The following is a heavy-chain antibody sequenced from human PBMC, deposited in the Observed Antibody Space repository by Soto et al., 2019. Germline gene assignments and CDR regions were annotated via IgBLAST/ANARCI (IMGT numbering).Heavy chain of an antibody. D-gene: IGHD2-8*01. J-gene: IGHJ4*02. CDR1: GGSLSSGNW. CDR3: ARNVYYYIDY. Sequence: PSETLSLTCAVSGGSLSSGNWWSWVRLSPGKELEWIGEIYHNGDTDYNPSLKSRVSISVDNAKNQLSLTLNSVTAADTAVYYCARNVYYYIDYWGQGTLVTVSS. V-gene: IGHV4-4*02. CDR2: IYHNGDT.